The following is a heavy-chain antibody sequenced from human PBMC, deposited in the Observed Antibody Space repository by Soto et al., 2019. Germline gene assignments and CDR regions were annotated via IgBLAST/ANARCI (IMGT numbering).Heavy chain of an antibody. CDR2: ISYDGSNK. D-gene: IGHD3-22*01. J-gene: IGHJ4*02. CDR3: AKVRGYYDSSGYHGEYYFDY. V-gene: IGHV3-30*18. Sequence: QVQLVESGGGVVQPGRSLRLSCAASGFTFSSYGMHWVRQAAGKGLEWVAVISYDGSNKYYADSVKGRFTISRDNSKNTLYLQMNSLRAEDTAVYYCAKVRGYYDSSGYHGEYYFDYWGQGTLVTVSS. CDR1: GFTFSSYG.